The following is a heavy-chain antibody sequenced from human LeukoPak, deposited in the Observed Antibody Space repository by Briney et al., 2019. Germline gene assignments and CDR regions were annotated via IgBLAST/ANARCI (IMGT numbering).Heavy chain of an antibody. CDR3: ASYGLGDMAFDY. V-gene: IGHV3-7*01. J-gene: IGHJ4*02. Sequence: PGGSLRLSCAASGFTFSSYAMSWVRQAPGKGLEWVANIKQDGSEKYYVDSVKGRFSISRDNAKNSLYLQMNSLRAEDTAVYYCASYGLGDMAFDYWGQGTLVTVSS. D-gene: IGHD2-15*01. CDR1: GFTFSSYA. CDR2: IKQDGSEK.